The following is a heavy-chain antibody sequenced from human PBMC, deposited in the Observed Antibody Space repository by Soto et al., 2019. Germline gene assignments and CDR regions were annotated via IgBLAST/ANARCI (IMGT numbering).Heavy chain of an antibody. CDR2: ISGYNGNT. D-gene: IGHD2-21*02. J-gene: IGHJ5*02. CDR1: GYTFTSYG. CDR3: ARDKGAYCGGDCYSTWFDP. Sequence: QVQLVQSGAEVKKPGASVKVSCKASGYTFTSYGISWVRQAPGKGREWMGWISGYNGNTKYAQKLQGRVTMTTDTSTSTAYMELRSLRADDTAVYYFARDKGAYCGGDCYSTWFDPWCQGTLVTVSS. V-gene: IGHV1-18*01.